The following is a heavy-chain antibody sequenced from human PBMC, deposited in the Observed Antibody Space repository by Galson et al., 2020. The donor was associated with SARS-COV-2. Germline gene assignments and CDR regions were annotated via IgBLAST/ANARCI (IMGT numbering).Heavy chain of an antibody. J-gene: IGHJ4*02. D-gene: IGHD2-2*01. Sequence: SETLSLTCTVSGGSISSDYYWGWIRQPPGKGLEWIANIHYSGNTSYDPSLKSRVTISVDMSKNQFSLKLTSVTAADTAVYYCVREGSYCSRTRCFGGPLYFWGQGTLVTVSS. CDR3: VREGSYCSRTRCFGGPLYF. V-gene: IGHV4-39*07. CDR1: GGSISSDYY. CDR2: IHYSGNT.